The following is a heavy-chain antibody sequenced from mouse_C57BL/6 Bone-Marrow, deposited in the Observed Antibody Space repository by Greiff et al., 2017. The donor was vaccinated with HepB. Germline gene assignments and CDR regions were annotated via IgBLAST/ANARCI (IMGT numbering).Heavy chain of an antibody. CDR1: GYTFTSYG. J-gene: IGHJ3*01. CDR2: IYPRSGNT. V-gene: IGHV1-81*01. CDR3: ALPSLTRVAY. Sequence: QVQLQQSGAELARPGASVKLSCKASGYTFTSYGISWVKQSTGQGLEWIGEIYPRSGNTYYNEKFKGKATLTADKSSSTAYMELRSLTSEYSAVSFCALPSLTRVAYWGQGTLVTVSA.